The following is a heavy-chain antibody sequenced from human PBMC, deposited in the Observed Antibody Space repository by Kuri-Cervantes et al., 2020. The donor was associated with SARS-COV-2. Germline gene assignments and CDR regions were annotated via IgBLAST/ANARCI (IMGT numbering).Heavy chain of an antibody. Sequence: GGSLRLSCAACGFTFSSYDMHWVRQATGKGLEWVSAISGSGGSTYYADSVKGRFTISRDNSKNTLYLQMNSLRAEDTAVYYCAKDPLWGSSSNFDYWGQGTLVTVSS. CDR1: GFTFSSYD. CDR3: AKDPLWGSSSNFDY. CDR2: ISGSGGST. D-gene: IGHD6-6*01. V-gene: IGHV3-23*01. J-gene: IGHJ4*02.